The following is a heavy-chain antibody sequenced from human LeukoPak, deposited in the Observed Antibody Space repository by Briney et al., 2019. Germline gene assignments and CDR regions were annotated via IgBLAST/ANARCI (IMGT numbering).Heavy chain of an antibody. D-gene: IGHD2-21*01. CDR3: ASLAYCGGDCYSDDAFDI. CDR2: INHSGST. Sequence: SETLSLTCAVYGGSFSGYYWSWIRQPPGKGLEWIGEINHSGSTNYNPSLKSRVTMSVDTSKNQFSLKLSSVTAADTAVYYCASLAYCGGDCYSDDAFDIWGQGTMVTVSS. J-gene: IGHJ3*02. CDR1: GGSFSGYY. V-gene: IGHV4-34*10.